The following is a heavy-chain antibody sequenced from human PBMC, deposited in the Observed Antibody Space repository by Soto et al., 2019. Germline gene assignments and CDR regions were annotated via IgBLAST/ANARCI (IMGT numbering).Heavy chain of an antibody. Sequence: QVQLVESGGGVVQPGRSLRLSCAASGFIFNEYGMHWVRQAPGKGLEWVAVIRYDGSNKYYADSVKGRFTFSRDNSKNTMSLQMNSLRVEDTAIYYCARWGCSGSYCNFNQRSFDLWGQGTLVTVSS. V-gene: IGHV3-33*01. D-gene: IGHD1-26*01. CDR3: ARWGCSGSYCNFNQRSFDL. CDR1: GFIFNEYG. J-gene: IGHJ4*02. CDR2: IRYDGSNK.